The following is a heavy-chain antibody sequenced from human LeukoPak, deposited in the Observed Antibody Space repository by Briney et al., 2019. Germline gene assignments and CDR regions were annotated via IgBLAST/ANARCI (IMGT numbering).Heavy chain of an antibody. CDR3: VRDETWNFGLSWYDGYDI. V-gene: IGHV3-21*01. CDR2: ISSSSSYI. J-gene: IGHJ3*02. Sequence: GGSLRLSCAASGFTFSSYSMNWVRQAPGKGLEWVSSISSSSSYIYYADSVKGRFTISRDNAKNSLYLQMNSLRAEDTAVYYCVRDETWNFGLSWYDGYDIWGQGTMVTVSS. CDR1: GFTFSSYS. D-gene: IGHD1-7*01.